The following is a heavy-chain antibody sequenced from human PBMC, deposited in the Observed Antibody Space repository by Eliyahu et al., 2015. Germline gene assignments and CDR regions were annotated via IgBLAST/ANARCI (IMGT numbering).Heavy chain of an antibody. Sequence: EVQLLESGGGLVQPGGSLRLSCAASGFTFXSFXMSWVRXAPGKGXEWVSAIXGXGGSTYYADSVKGRFTISRDNSKNTLYLQMNSLRAEDTAVYYCAATRLFFKKGGFWSGENAFDIWGQGTMVTVSS. CDR3: AATRLFFKKGGFWSGENAFDI. CDR2: IXGXGGST. CDR1: GFTFXSFX. V-gene: IGHV3-23*01. J-gene: IGHJ3*02. D-gene: IGHD3-3*01.